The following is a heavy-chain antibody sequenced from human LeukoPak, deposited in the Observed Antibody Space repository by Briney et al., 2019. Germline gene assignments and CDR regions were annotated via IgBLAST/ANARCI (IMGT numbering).Heavy chain of an antibody. Sequence: ASVKVSCKASGYTFTSYYMHWVRQASGQGLEWMGIINPSGGSTNYAQKLQGRVTMTTDTSTSTAYMELRSLRSDDTAVYYCARGGKTTVTTLPFQDVWGQGTTVTISS. CDR3: ARGGKTTVTTLPFQDV. J-gene: IGHJ6*02. D-gene: IGHD4-17*01. CDR2: INPSGGST. V-gene: IGHV1-46*01. CDR1: GYTFTSYY.